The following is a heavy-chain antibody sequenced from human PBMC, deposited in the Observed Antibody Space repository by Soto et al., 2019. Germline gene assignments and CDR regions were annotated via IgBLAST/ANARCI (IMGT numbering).Heavy chain of an antibody. D-gene: IGHD3-16*02. J-gene: IGHJ6*02. Sequence: PGGSLRLSCAASGFTFSSYAMHWVRQAPGKGLEWVAVISYDGSNKYYADSVKGRFTISRDNSKNTLYLQMNSLRAEDTAVYYCARDLPGSYRWRYYYYYGMDVWGQGTTVTVSS. V-gene: IGHV3-30-3*01. CDR2: ISYDGSNK. CDR3: ARDLPGSYRWRYYYYYGMDV. CDR1: GFTFSSYA.